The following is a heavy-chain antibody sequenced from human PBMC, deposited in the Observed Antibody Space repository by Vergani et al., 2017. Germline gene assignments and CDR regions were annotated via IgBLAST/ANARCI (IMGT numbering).Heavy chain of an antibody. Sequence: QLHLQLSGPGLVKPSETLSLTCTVSGGSISSRNYYWAWIRQPPGKGLEWIGSIYYSGSTYYNPSLKSRVTVSVDTSKNQFSLKLSSVTAADTAVYSCARHNAGDGDSSRCYQFLHFDPWGQGTLVTVSS. CDR3: ARHNAGDGDSSRCYQFLHFDP. CDR2: IYYSGST. D-gene: IGHD3-22*01. J-gene: IGHJ5*02. CDR1: GGSISSRNYY. V-gene: IGHV4-39*01.